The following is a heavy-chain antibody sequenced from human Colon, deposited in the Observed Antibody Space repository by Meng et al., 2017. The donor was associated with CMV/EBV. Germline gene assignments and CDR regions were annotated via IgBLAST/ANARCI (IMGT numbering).Heavy chain of an antibody. CDR3: AKTSKSCSSASCYTGDFDY. D-gene: IGHD2-2*02. V-gene: IGHV3-48*04. J-gene: IGHJ4*02. CDR2: ISSSSSTI. Sequence: GGSLRLSCAASGFTFSSYWMHWVRQAPGKGLEWVSYISSSSSTIYYADSVKGRFTISRDNAKNSLYLQMNSLRAEDTAVYYCAKTSKSCSSASCYTGDFDYWGQGTLITVSS. CDR1: GFTFSSYW.